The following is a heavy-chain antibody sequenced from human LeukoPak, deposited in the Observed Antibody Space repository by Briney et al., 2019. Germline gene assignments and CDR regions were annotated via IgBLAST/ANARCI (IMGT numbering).Heavy chain of an antibody. V-gene: IGHV1-18*04. CDR3: ARSPASIDY. J-gene: IGHJ4*02. CDR2: ISAYNGNT. Sequence: GASVKVSCKAYGYTFTSYYMHWVRQAPGQGLEWMGWISAYNGNTNYAQKLQGRVTMTTDTSTSTAYMELRSLRSDDTAVYYCARSPASIDYWGQGTLVTVSS. CDR1: GYTFTSYY.